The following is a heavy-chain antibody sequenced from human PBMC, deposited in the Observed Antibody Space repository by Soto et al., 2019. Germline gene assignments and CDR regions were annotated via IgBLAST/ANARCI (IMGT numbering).Heavy chain of an antibody. J-gene: IGHJ6*02. CDR1: GGSFSGYY. D-gene: IGHD3-3*01. Sequence: SETLSLTCAVYGGSFSGYYWSWIRQPPGKGLEWIGEINHSGSTNYNPSLKSRVTISVDTSKNQFSLKLSSVTAADTAVYYCARGRILWSGYYSDYYYGMDVWGQGTTVTVSS. CDR2: INHSGST. CDR3: ARGRILWSGYYSDYYYGMDV. V-gene: IGHV4-34*01.